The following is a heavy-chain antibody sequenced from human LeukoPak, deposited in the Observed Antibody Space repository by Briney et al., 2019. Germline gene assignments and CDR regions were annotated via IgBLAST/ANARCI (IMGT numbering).Heavy chain of an antibody. CDR2: IYYSGST. CDR3: TSVMPGYGDYFVDY. CDR1: GGSISSYY. J-gene: IGHJ4*02. Sequence: PSETLSLTCTVSGGSISSYYWSWIRQPPGKGLEGLGYIYYSGSTNYNPSLKSRVTISVDTSKNQFSLKLSSVPAADTAVYYCTSVMPGYGDYFVDYWGQGTLVTVSS. V-gene: IGHV4-59*01. D-gene: IGHD4-17*01.